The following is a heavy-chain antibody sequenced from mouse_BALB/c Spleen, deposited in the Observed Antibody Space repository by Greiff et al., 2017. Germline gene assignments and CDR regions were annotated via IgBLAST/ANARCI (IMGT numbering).Heavy chain of an antibody. CDR1: GFSLTGYG. J-gene: IGHJ2*01. CDR2: IWGDGST. Sequence: VHLVESGPGLVAPSQSLSITCTVSGFSLTGYGVNWVRQPPGKGLEWLGMIWGDGSTDYNSALKSRLSISKDNSKSQVFLKMNSLQTDDTAMYYCARELGRGYFDYWGQGTTLTVSS. CDR3: ARELGRGYFDY. V-gene: IGHV2-6-7*01. D-gene: IGHD4-1*01.